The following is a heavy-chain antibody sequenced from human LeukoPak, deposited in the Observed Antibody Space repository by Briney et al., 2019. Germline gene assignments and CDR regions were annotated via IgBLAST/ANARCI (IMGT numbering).Heavy chain of an antibody. J-gene: IGHJ4*02. CDR1: GYSISSGYY. CDR2: IYYSGST. Sequence: SETLSLTCTVSGYSISSGYYWGWIRQPPGKGLEWIGYIYYSGSTNYNPSLKSRVTISVDTSKNQFSLKLSSVTAADTAVYYCARSHRTTVTTFGYWGQGTLVTVSS. D-gene: IGHD4-17*01. CDR3: ARSHRTTVTTFGY. V-gene: IGHV4-61*01.